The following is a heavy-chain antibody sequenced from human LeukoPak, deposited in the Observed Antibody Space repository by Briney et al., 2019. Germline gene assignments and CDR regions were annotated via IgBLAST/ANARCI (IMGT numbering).Heavy chain of an antibody. CDR3: PRGGRYRYGPSYYYYGMDV. CDR2: VIPIFGTA. CDR1: GGTFSSYA. Sequence: SVKVSCKASGGTFSSYAISWVRQAPGQGLEWMGGVIPIFGTANYAQKFQGRVTITADESTSTAYMELSSLRSEDTAVYYCPRGGRYRYGPSYYYYGMDVWGQGTTVTVSS. D-gene: IGHD5-18*01. V-gene: IGHV1-69*13. J-gene: IGHJ6*02.